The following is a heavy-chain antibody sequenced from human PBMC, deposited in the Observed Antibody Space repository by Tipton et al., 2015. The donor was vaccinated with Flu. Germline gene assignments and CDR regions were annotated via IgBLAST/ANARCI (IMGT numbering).Heavy chain of an antibody. D-gene: IGHD5-18*01. V-gene: IGHV4-34*01. Sequence: TLSLTCAVYGGSFSGYYWSWIRQPPGKGLEWIGEINHSGSTNYNPSLKSRVTISVDTSKNQFSLRLSSVTAADTAIYYCARHGGYNYGFPRYFDLWGRGTLVTVTS. J-gene: IGHJ2*01. CDR1: GGSFSGYY. CDR3: ARHGGYNYGFPRYFDL. CDR2: INHSGST.